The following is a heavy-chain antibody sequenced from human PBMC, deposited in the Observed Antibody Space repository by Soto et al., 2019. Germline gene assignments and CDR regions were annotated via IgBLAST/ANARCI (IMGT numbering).Heavy chain of an antibody. CDR2: IIPIFGSS. D-gene: IGHD3-16*01. Sequence: QVQLVQSGAEVRKPGSSVKVSCEASGGTFSSYSINWVRQAPGQGLEWMGGIIPIFGSSNYAQKFQGRITITADKYANTVFMELTSLRSEDTGLDFCATKQLRGREYVYFDHGGQGTLLTVSS. V-gene: IGHV1-69*06. J-gene: IGHJ4*02. CDR1: GGTFSSYS. CDR3: ATKQLRGREYVYFDH.